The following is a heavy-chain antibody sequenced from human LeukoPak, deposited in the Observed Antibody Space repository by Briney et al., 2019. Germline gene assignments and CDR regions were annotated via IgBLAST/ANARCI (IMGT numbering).Heavy chain of an antibody. D-gene: IGHD3-22*01. Sequence: KAGGSLRLSCATSGFTFSNAWMNWVRQAPGKGLEWVGRIRSNSDGGTIDNAAPVKGRFTLSRDDSKTTLYLQMNSLQTEDTAVYYCATDFYDSTWGQGTLVTVSS. V-gene: IGHV3-15*07. CDR3: ATDFYDST. CDR1: GFTFSNAW. CDR2: IRSNSDGGTI. J-gene: IGHJ5*02.